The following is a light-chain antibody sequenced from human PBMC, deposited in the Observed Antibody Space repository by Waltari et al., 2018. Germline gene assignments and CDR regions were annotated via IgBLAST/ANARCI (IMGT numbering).Light chain of an antibody. J-gene: IGLJ3*02. CDR1: NSDVGGYNY. V-gene: IGLV2-11*01. CDR2: DVS. CDR3: CSYAGRYTLWV. Sequence: QSALTQPRSVSGSPGQSVTLSCTGTNSDVGGYNYVSWYQQFPGKAPTLIIYDVSKRPPGVPDRFSGSKSGNTASLTISGLQAEDEATYYCCSYAGRYTLWVFGGGTKLTVL.